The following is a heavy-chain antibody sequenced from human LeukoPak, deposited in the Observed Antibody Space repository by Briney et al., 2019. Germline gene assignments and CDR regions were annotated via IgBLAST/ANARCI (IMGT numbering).Heavy chain of an antibody. CDR1: GYTFTSYG. Sequence: ASVKVSCKASGYTFTSYGINWVRQATGQGLEWMGWMNPNSGNTGYAQKFQGRVTMTRNTSISTAYMELSSLRSEDTAVYYCARVKWRNDAFDIWGQGTMVTVSS. D-gene: IGHD1-26*01. CDR3: ARVKWRNDAFDI. J-gene: IGHJ3*02. CDR2: MNPNSGNT. V-gene: IGHV1-8*01.